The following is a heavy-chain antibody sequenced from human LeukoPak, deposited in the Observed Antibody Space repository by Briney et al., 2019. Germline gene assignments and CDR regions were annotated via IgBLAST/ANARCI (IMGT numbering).Heavy chain of an antibody. CDR2: IIPIFGTA. CDR1: GGTFSSYT. D-gene: IGHD2-2*01. J-gene: IGHJ5*02. V-gene: IGHV1-69*13. CDR3: ARVRYCSSTSCEVP. Sequence: SVKVSCKASGGTFSSYTISWVRQAPGQGLEWMGGIIPIFGTANYAQKFQGRVTITADESTSTAYMELSSLRSEDTAVYYCARVRYCSSTSCEVPWGQGTLVTVSS.